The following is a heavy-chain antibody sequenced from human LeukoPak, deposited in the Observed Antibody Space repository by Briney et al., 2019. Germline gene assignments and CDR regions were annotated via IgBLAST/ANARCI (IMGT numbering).Heavy chain of an antibody. V-gene: IGHV4-59*01. D-gene: IGHD6-13*01. CDR2: IYYSGST. CDR1: GGSISSYY. Sequence: SETLSLTCTVSGGSISSYYWSWIRQPPGKGLEWFGYIYYSGSTNYNPSLKSRVTISVDTSKNQFSLKLSSVTAADTAVYYCARGGYSSSWYQILVTPFDYWGQGTLVTVSS. J-gene: IGHJ4*02. CDR3: ARGGYSSSWYQILVTPFDY.